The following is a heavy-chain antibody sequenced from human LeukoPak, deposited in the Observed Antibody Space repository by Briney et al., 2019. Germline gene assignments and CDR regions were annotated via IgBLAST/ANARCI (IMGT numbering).Heavy chain of an antibody. V-gene: IGHV1-18*01. CDR3: ARVVGGIAAAGSYYYYYMDV. D-gene: IGHD6-13*01. J-gene: IGHJ6*03. CDR2: ISAYNGNT. Sequence: ASVKVSCKTSGYTFTSYDINWVRQAPGQGLEWMGWISAYNGNTNYAQKLQGRVTMTTDTSTSTAYMELRSLRSDDTAVYYCARVVGGIAAAGSYYYYYMDVWGKGTTVTVSS. CDR1: GYTFTSYD.